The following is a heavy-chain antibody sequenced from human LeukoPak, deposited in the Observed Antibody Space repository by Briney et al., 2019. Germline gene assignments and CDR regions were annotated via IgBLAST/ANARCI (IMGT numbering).Heavy chain of an antibody. D-gene: IGHD2-2*02. J-gene: IGHJ6*02. Sequence: PGGSLRLSCAASGFTFSSYAMSWVRQAPGKGLEWVSAISGSGGSTYYEDSVKGRFTISRDNAKNSLYLQMNSLRAEDTAVYYCARDLLCGSSTSCYIWLDYYYGMDVWGQGTTVTVSS. V-gene: IGHV3-23*01. CDR2: ISGSGGST. CDR3: ARDLLCGSSTSCYIWLDYYYGMDV. CDR1: GFTFSSYA.